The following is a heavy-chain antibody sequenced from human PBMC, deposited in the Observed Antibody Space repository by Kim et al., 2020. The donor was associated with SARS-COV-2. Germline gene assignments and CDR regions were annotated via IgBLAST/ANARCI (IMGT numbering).Heavy chain of an antibody. CDR2: IYYSVST. Sequence: SETLSLTCTVSGGSISSYYWSWIRQPPGKGLELIWYIYYSVSTNYNPSLKSRVTISVDTSKNQFSLKLSSVTAADTAVYYCARLGLGYCSGGSCQNAFDIWGQGTMVTVAS. CDR3: ARLGLGYCSGGSCQNAFDI. V-gene: IGHV4-59*01. D-gene: IGHD2-15*01. CDR1: GGSISSYY. J-gene: IGHJ3*02.